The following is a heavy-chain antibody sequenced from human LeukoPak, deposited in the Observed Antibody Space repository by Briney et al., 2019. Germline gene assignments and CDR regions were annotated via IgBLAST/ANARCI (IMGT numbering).Heavy chain of an antibody. CDR2: IWYYGSQK. CDR1: GCIFSNYA. J-gene: IGHJ4*02. Sequence: GGSLRLSCAPSGCIFSNYAIHWVRKAPAKGLEWVGVIWYYGSQKYYADSVKGQFTSSRDNSKNTVFLQMNSLRAEDTAVYYCARYGSGKNFDYWGQGTPVTVSS. CDR3: ARYGSGKNFDY. D-gene: IGHD3-10*01. V-gene: IGHV3-33*01.